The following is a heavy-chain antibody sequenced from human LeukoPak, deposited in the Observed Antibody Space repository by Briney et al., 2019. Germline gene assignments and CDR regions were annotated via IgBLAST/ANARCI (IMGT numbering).Heavy chain of an antibody. V-gene: IGHV6-1*01. J-gene: IGHJ4*02. Sequence: SQTLSLTCAISGDSVSSTRAAWNWIRQSPSRGLEWLGRTYYRSKWHSGYAVSVKSRIIIKADTSRNHFSLQLDSVTPEDTAVYYCARDTAAGGSDSDYWGQGTLVTVSS. CDR1: GDSVSSTRAA. CDR3: ARDTAAGGSDSDY. CDR2: TYYRSKWHS. D-gene: IGHD6-13*01.